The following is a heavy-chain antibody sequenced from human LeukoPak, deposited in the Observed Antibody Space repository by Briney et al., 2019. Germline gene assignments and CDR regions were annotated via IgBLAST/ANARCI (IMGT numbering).Heavy chain of an antibody. CDR1: GFTFSDYY. J-gene: IGHJ4*02. Sequence: PGGSLRLSCAASGFTFSDYYMSWIRQAPGKGLEWVSYISSSSSYTNYADSVKGRFTISRDNAKNSLYLQMNSLRAEDTAVYYCARGSVHCSGGSCYPDYWGQGTLVTVSS. CDR3: ARGSVHCSGGSCYPDY. V-gene: IGHV3-11*05. CDR2: ISSSSSYT. D-gene: IGHD2-15*01.